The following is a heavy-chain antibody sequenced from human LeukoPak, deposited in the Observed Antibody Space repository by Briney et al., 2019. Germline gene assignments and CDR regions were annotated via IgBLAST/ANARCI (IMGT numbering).Heavy chain of an antibody. CDR3: ARDCSSTSCYTFDY. J-gene: IGHJ4*02. V-gene: IGHV1-2*06. CDR1: GYTFTGYY. Sequence: GASVKVSCKASGYTFTGYYMHWVRQAPGQGLEWMGRINPNSGGTNYAQKFQGRVTMTRDTSISTAYMELSSLRSEDTAVYYCARDCSSTSCYTFDYWGQGTLVTVSS. D-gene: IGHD2-2*02. CDR2: INPNSGGT.